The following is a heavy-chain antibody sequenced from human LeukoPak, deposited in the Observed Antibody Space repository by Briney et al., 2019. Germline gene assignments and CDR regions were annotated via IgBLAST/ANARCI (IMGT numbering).Heavy chain of an antibody. J-gene: IGHJ4*02. CDR1: GGSISSGSYY. D-gene: IGHD2-21*02. CDR2: IYTSGST. V-gene: IGHV4-61*02. Sequence: SQTLSLTCTVSGGSISSGSYYWSWIRQPAGKGLEWIGRIYTSGSTNYNPSLKSRVTISVDTSKNQFSLKLTSVTAADTAVYYCARDRWGQDKYSDYWGQGTLVTVSS. CDR3: ARDRWGQDKYSDY.